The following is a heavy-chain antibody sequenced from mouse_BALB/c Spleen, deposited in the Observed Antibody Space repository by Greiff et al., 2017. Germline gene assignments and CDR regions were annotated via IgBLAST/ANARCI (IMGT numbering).Heavy chain of an antibody. CDR3: ARNYDYDGGFDY. D-gene: IGHD2-4*01. CDR2: ISTYYGDA. CDR1: GYTFTDYA. Sequence: LVESGAELVRPGVSVKISCKGSGYTFTDYAMHWVKQSHAKSLEWIGVISTYYGDASYNQKFKGKATMTVDKSSSTAYMELARLTSEDSAIYYCARNYDYDGGFDYWGQGTTLTDSS. J-gene: IGHJ2*01. V-gene: IGHV1S137*01.